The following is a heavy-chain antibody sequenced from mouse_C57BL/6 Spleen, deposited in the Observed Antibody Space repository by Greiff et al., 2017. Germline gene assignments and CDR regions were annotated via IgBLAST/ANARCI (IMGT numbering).Heavy chain of an antibody. CDR3: ARGPYYYGSSFDYFDY. J-gene: IGHJ2*01. D-gene: IGHD1-1*01. V-gene: IGHV1-26*01. CDR1: GYTFTDYY. Sequence: EVQLQQSGPELVKPGASVKISCKASGYTFTDYYMNWVKQSHGKSLEWIGDINPNNGGTSYNQKFKGKATLTVDKSSSTAYMELRSLTSEDSAVXYCARGPYYYGSSFDYFDYWGQGTTLTVSS. CDR2: INPNNGGT.